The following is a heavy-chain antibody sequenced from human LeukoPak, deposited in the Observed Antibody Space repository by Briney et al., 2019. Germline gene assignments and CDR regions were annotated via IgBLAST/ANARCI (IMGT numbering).Heavy chain of an antibody. J-gene: IGHJ6*04. CDR2: ISGSGGST. CDR1: GFTFSSYA. Sequence: GGSLRLSCGASGFTFSSYAMSWVRQAPGKGLEWVSAISGSGGSTYSADSVKGRFTISRDNSKNTLYLQMNSLRAEDTAVYYCAKEVSGLVYASLVDVWGKGTTVTVSS. D-gene: IGHD2-8*01. CDR3: AKEVSGLVYASLVDV. V-gene: IGHV3-23*01.